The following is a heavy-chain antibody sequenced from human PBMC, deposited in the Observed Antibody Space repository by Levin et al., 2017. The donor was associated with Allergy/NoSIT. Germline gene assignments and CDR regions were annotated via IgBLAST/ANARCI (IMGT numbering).Heavy chain of an antibody. D-gene: IGHD3-10*01. J-gene: IGHJ3*02. Sequence: SETLSLTCNVSGGSISSSTYYWGWIRQPPGRGLEYIGTLYYSGSTYYNPSLKSRVTISVDTSKNQFSLNLSSVTAADTAFYYCARSFTMVRGGIIVGDAFDMWGQGTMVIVS. CDR3: ARSFTMVRGGIIVGDAFDM. CDR2: LYYSGST. CDR1: GGSISSSTYY. V-gene: IGHV4-39*01.